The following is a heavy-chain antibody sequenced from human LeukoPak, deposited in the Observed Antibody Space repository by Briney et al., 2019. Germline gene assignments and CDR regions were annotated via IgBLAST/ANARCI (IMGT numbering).Heavy chain of an antibody. CDR3: ATLTGYSSGWPASPFDY. D-gene: IGHD6-19*01. Sequence: ASAKVSCKASGYTFTSYAMNWVRQAPGQGLEWMGWINTNTGNPTYAQGFTGRFVFSLDTSVSTAYLQISSLKAEDTAVYYCATLTGYSSGWPASPFDYWGQGTLVTVSS. CDR1: GYTFTSYA. CDR2: INTNTGNP. V-gene: IGHV7-4-1*02. J-gene: IGHJ4*02.